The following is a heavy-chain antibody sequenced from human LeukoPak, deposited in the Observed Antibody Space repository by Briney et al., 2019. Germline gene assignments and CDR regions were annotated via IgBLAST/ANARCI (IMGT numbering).Heavy chain of an antibody. V-gene: IGHV4-31*03. CDR2: TYYSGST. J-gene: IGHJ4*02. Sequence: SQTLSLTCTVSGGSISSGGYYWSWIRQHPGKGLEWVGYTYYSGSTYYNPSLKSRISMSVDTSKDQFSLMLSSVTAADTAVYYCARGRNPDYGDSKIDYWGQGTLVTVSS. CDR1: GGSISSGGYY. CDR3: ARGRNPDYGDSKIDY. D-gene: IGHD4-17*01.